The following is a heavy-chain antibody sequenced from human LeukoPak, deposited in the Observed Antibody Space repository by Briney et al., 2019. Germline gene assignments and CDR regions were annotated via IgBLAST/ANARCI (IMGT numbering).Heavy chain of an antibody. CDR3: ARANGGWYGAFDY. CDR1: GGSFSGYY. CDR2: IYYSGST. Sequence: PLETLSLTCAVYGGSFSGYYWSWIRQPPGKGLEWIGYIYYSGSTNYNPSLKSRVTISVDTSKNQFSLKLSSVTAADTAVYYCARANGGWYGAFDYWGQGTLVTVSS. J-gene: IGHJ4*02. D-gene: IGHD6-19*01. V-gene: IGHV4-59*01.